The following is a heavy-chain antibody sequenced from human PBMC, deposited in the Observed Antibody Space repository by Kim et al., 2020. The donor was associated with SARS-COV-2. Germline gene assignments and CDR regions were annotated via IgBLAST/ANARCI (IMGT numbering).Heavy chain of an antibody. CDR1: GFTFSSYA. J-gene: IGHJ4*02. D-gene: IGHD3-22*01. CDR3: AKDRYYYDSSGYSDY. Sequence: GGSLRLSCAASGFTFSSYAMSWVRQAPGKGLEWVSAISGSGGSTYYADSVKGRFTISRDNSKNTLYLQMNSLRAEDTAVYYCAKDRYYYDSSGYSDYWGQGTLVTVSS. CDR2: ISGSGGST. V-gene: IGHV3-23*01.